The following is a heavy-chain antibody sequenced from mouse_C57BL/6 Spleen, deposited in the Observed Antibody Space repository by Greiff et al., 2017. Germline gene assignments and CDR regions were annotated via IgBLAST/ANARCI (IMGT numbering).Heavy chain of an antibody. J-gene: IGHJ3*01. CDR2: INPSTGGT. V-gene: IGHV1-42*01. Sequence: VQLKQSGPELVKPGASVKISCKASGYSFTGYYMNWVKQSPEKSLEWIGEINPSTGGTTYNQKFKAKATLTVDKSSSTAYMQLKSLTSEDSAVYYCARHYDYGDPWFAYWGQGTLVTVSA. CDR3: ARHYDYGDPWFAY. D-gene: IGHD2-4*01. CDR1: GYSFTGYY.